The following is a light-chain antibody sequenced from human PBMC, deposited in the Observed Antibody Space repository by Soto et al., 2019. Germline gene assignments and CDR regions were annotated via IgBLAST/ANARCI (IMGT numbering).Light chain of an antibody. Sequence: DIHITKYTSDMSESVGDRLTSTCRASQGISSYLAWFQQKPGKVPKRLIYAASSLQSGVPSRFSGSGSGTEFTLTISSLQPEDFATYYCLKHNSYPRTFGKGTKVDIK. J-gene: IGKJ1*01. CDR1: QGISSY. CDR3: LKHNSYPRT. V-gene: IGKV1-17*03. CDR2: AAS.